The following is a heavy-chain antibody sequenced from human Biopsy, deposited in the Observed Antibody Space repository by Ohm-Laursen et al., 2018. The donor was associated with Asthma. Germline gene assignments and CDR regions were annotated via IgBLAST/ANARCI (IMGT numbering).Heavy chain of an antibody. CDR1: GFTFSGYA. D-gene: IGHD2-21*02. Sequence: SLRLSCAASGFTFSGYALHWVRQAPGRGLEWVAVISYDGGNKYYGDSVKGRFTISRDNSKNTLYLQMNSLRAEDTAVYYCANYEVVTAILPMDVWGQGTPVTVSS. J-gene: IGHJ6*02. CDR2: ISYDGGNK. CDR3: ANYEVVTAILPMDV. V-gene: IGHV3-30*18.